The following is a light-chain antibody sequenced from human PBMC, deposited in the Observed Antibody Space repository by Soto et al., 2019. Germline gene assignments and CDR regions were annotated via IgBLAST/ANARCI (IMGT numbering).Light chain of an antibody. CDR2: DVH. CDR3: SSYTVSSTLDV. J-gene: IGLJ1*01. V-gene: IGLV2-14*01. Sequence: QSALTQPASVSGSPGQSITISCTGTSSDVGDYKYVSWYQQYPGKAPKLMIYDVHNRPSGVSNRFSGSKSGNTASLTISGLQAEDEADYYCSSYTVSSTLDVFGTGTKLTVL. CDR1: SSDVGDYKY.